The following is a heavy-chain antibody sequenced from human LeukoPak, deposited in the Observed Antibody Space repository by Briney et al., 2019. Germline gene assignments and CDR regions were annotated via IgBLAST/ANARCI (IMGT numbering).Heavy chain of an antibody. CDR3: AKDSEYGSGWNSFV. V-gene: IGHV3-30*18. Sequence: GGSLRLSCAATGLTFSSYGMHWVRQAPGKGLEWVALISYDGSDKYYADSVKGRFTISRDNSKNTLYVQMNSLRAEDTAVYYCAKDSEYGSGWNSFVWGQGTLVTVSS. CDR2: ISYDGSDK. D-gene: IGHD6-19*01. J-gene: IGHJ4*02. CDR1: GLTFSSYG.